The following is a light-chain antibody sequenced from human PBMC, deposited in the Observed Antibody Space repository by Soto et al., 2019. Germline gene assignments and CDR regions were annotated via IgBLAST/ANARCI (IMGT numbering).Light chain of an antibody. Sequence: QSVLTQPASVSGSPGQSITISCTETSSDVGNYNYVSWYQQHPGKAPKLMIYDVSNRPSGVSNRFSGSKSGNTASLTISGLQAEDEADYYCNSYTSSSTYVFGAGTKVTVL. CDR3: NSYTSSSTYV. CDR2: DVS. CDR1: SSDVGNYNY. V-gene: IGLV2-14*01. J-gene: IGLJ1*01.